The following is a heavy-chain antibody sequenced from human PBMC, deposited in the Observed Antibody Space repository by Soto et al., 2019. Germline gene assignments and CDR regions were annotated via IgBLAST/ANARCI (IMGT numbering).Heavy chain of an antibody. V-gene: IGHV4-31*03. CDR1: GGSIRSGGYY. D-gene: IGHD3-10*01. Sequence: SETLSLTCTVSGGSIRSGGYYWSWIRQHPGKGLEWIGYIYYSGSTYYNPSLKSRVTISVDTSKNQFSLKLSSVTAADTAVYYCARVLRYYYGSGSHPDYWGQGTLVTVSS. J-gene: IGHJ4*02. CDR2: IYYSGST. CDR3: ARVLRYYYGSGSHPDY.